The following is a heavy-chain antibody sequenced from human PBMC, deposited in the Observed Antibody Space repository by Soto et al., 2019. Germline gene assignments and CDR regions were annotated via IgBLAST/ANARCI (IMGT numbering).Heavy chain of an antibody. Sequence: PGGSLRLSCAASGFTFSSFGMHWVRQAPGKGLEWVAVIWYDGSNKYYADSVKGRFTISRDNSKNTLYLQMNSLRVEDTAVYYCARGKSEYSSSTAFDPWGQGTLVTVSS. J-gene: IGHJ5*02. CDR3: ARGKSEYSSSTAFDP. D-gene: IGHD6-13*01. CDR1: GFTFSSFG. V-gene: IGHV3-33*01. CDR2: IWYDGSNK.